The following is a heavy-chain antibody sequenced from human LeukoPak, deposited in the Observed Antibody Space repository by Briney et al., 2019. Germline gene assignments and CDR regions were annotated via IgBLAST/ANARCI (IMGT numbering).Heavy chain of an antibody. CDR1: GGYIITSGHY. V-gene: IGHV4-39*07. CDR3: ARERSSSGGHSWFDP. Sequence: SETLSLTCTVSGGYIITSGHYWGWIRQPPGKGLEWIGSIYYTGVTSTNPFFRSRMSISVDTSKNQFSLNLTSVSAADAAVYYCARERSSSGGHSWFDPWGQGTLVTVSS. CDR2: IYYTGVT. D-gene: IGHD4-23*01. J-gene: IGHJ5*02.